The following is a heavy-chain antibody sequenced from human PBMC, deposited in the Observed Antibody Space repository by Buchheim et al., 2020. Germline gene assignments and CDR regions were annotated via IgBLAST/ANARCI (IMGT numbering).Heavy chain of an antibody. CDR2: INHSGST. CDR1: GGSFSGYY. D-gene: IGHD3-22*01. J-gene: IGHJ4*02. CDR3: ARSRGRSTYYYDSSGYFDY. V-gene: IGHV4-34*01. Sequence: QVQLQQWGAGLLKPSETLSLTCAVYGGSFSGYYWSWIRQPPGKGLEWIGEINHSGSTNYNPSLKSRVTISVDTPKNQFSLKLSSVTAADTAVYYCARSRGRSTYYYDSSGYFDYWGQGTL.